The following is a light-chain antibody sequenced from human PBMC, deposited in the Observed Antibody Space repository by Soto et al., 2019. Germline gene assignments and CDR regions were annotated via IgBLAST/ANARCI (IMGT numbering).Light chain of an antibody. CDR2: GAS. V-gene: IGKV1-39*01. CDR1: QTICTY. CDR3: QQSFSTPRT. J-gene: IGKJ1*01. Sequence: DIQRNQSPSPLSASVGDRVTITCRASQTICTYLNWYPPTQGKAPKLXIYGASRLQSGVPSVFSGSGAGTDFTLTISSLQPEDVGTDYCQQSFSTPRTFCQGTKVEIK.